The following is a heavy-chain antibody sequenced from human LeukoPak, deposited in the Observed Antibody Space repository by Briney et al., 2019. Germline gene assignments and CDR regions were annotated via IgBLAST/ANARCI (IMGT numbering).Heavy chain of an antibody. J-gene: IGHJ1*01. CDR3: AIFQISTRWPEYFQH. D-gene: IGHD2-15*01. V-gene: IGHV3-23*01. CDR2: ISSTGGTT. Sequence: GGSLRLSCAASGFTFSDYGMSWVRQAPGKGLEWVSSISSTGGTTYYADSVKGRFTISRDNSKNTLFLQLNGLRAEDTAIYYCAIFQISTRWPEYFQHWGQGTLVTVSS. CDR1: GFTFSDYG.